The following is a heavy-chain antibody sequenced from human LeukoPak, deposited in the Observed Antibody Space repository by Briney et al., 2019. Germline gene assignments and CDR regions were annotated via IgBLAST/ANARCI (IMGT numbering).Heavy chain of an antibody. D-gene: IGHD3-22*01. J-gene: IGHJ3*02. Sequence: TGGSLRLSCAASGFIFSSYGMHWVRQAPGKGLEWVAVISYDGSDKYYADSVKGRCTISRDGSKNTLYLQMNSLRVEDTAVYYCARGLFLSGYLDAFDIWGQGTVVTVSS. CDR3: ARGLFLSGYLDAFDI. CDR1: GFIFSSYG. V-gene: IGHV3-30*03. CDR2: ISYDGSDK.